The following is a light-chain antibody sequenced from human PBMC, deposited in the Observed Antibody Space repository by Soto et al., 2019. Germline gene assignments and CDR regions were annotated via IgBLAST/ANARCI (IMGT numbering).Light chain of an antibody. CDR3: QQYNNWPPWT. Sequence: ERVMMQAPATLSVYPGERATLSCRASQSVSSNLAWYQQKPGQAPRLLIYGASTRATGIPARFSGSGSGTEFTLTISSLQSEDFAVYYCQQYNNWPPWTFGQGTKV. V-gene: IGKV3-15*01. J-gene: IGKJ1*01. CDR1: QSVSSN. CDR2: GAS.